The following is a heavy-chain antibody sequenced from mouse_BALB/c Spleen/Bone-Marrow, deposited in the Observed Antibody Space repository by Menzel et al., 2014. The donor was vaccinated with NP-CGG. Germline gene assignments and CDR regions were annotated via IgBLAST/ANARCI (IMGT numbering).Heavy chain of an antibody. J-gene: IGHJ4*01. Sequence: QVQLKDSGAELVRPGASVKVSCKASGYTFTSYWINWVKQRPGQGLEWIGNICPSDSYTNYNQNFKDKATLTVDKSSSTAYMQLSSPTSEDSAVYYCTRQYGDYYAMDYWGQGTSVTVSS. CDR2: ICPSDSYT. D-gene: IGHD2-13*01. CDR3: TRQYGDYYAMDY. CDR1: GYTFTSYW. V-gene: IGHV1S126*01.